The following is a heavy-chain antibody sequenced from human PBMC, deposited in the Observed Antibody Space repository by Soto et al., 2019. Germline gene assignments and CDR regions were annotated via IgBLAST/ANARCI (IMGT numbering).Heavy chain of an antibody. V-gene: IGHV1-2*02. D-gene: IGHD2-15*01. J-gene: IGHJ5*02. CDR1: GGTFSSYA. CDR2: INPNTGVT. CDR3: TTLRLHP. Sequence: ASVKVSCKASGGTFSSYAISWVRQAPGQGIEWMGSINPNTGVTRHAQKFQDRVTMTRDTSINTAYMELSRLTSDDTAVYYCTTLRLHPWGQGTLVTVSS.